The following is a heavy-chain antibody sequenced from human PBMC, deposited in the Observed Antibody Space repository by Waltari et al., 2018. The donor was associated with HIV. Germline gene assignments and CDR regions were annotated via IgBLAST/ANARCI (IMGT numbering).Heavy chain of an antibody. Sequence: QVQLQASGPGLVKPSQTLSLTSPVSGGSISAGSSDWSWTRKPAPTGLDGIGRIYTSGSTNYNPSLKSRVTISVDTSKNQFSLKLSSVTAADTAVYYCARDGRPGYCSSTSCYASYYFDYWGQGTLVTVSS. J-gene: IGHJ4*02. CDR3: ARDGRPGYCSSTSCYASYYFDY. CDR2: IYTSGST. V-gene: IGHV4-61*02. CDR1: GGSISAGSSD. D-gene: IGHD2-2*01.